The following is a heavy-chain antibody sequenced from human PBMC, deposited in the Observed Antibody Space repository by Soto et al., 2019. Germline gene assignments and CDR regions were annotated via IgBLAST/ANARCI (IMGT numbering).Heavy chain of an antibody. J-gene: IGHJ4*01. D-gene: IGHD3-16*01. CDR3: VRDRSLKVPTSIDY. CDR2: ISYSGSPK. V-gene: IGHV3-48*03. Sequence: EVQLVESGGGLVQPGGSLRLSCVGSGFTLSSYEMNWVRQAPGKGLEWDAWISYSGSPKGHADSVKGRFTISRDNAKNSLYLQMNSLRAEDTAVYYCVRDRSLKVPTSIDYWGRGALVTVSS. CDR1: GFTLSSYE.